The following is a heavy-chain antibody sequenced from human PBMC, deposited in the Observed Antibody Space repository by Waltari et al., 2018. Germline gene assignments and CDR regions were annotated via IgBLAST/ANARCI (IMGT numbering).Heavy chain of an antibody. V-gene: IGHV1-2*06. J-gene: IGHJ4*02. CDR2: IDPNSGGT. CDR1: GYTFRASY. Sequence: QVQLVQSGAEVKKPGASVKVSCKASGYTFRASYIHWVRQAPGQGLEWTGRIDPNSGGTDYARKFAGRVSMTRDTSISTAYVELSSLRSDDTAVYYCAAKGVVLPATYDYWGQGTLVTVSS. CDR3: AAKGVVLPATYDY. D-gene: IGHD2-15*01.